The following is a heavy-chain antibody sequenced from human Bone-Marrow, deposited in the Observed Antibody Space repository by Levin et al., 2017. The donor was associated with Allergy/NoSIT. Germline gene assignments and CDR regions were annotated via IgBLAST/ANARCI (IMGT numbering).Heavy chain of an antibody. J-gene: IGHJ4*02. Sequence: GESLKISCKASGYTFISYDIIWVRQAPGQGLEWMGWISAFNGDTKYAQNLQGRVTMTTDTFTSTAYMDLRGLRSDDTAVYYCAGGDRRGGAFLLDYWGQGTLVTVSP. CDR2: ISAFNGDT. CDR3: AGGDRRGGAFLLDY. D-gene: IGHD3-16*01. CDR1: GYTFISYD. V-gene: IGHV1-18*01.